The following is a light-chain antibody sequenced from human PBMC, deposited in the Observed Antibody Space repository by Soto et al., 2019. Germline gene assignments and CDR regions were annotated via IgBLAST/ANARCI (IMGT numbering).Light chain of an antibody. CDR3: QQSYNTPWT. V-gene: IGKV1-39*01. CDR2: AAS. J-gene: IGKJ1*01. CDR1: QSISSY. Sequence: DIQMTQSPSSLSASVGDRVTITCRASQSISSYLHWYQQKPGKAPKLLIYAASSLQSGVPSRFRGSGSGTDFTLTISSLQPEDFATYYCQQSYNTPWTFGQGTKVEIK.